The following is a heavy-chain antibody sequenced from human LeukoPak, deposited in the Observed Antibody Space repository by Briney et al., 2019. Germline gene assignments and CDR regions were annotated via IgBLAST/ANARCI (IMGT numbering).Heavy chain of an antibody. V-gene: IGHV3-30*18. CDR1: GFTFSRSA. CDR3: AKEMKPWMHFDY. CDR2: ISHDGSNT. D-gene: IGHD5-12*01. J-gene: IGHJ4*02. Sequence: GGSLRPSCAASGFTFSRSAVHWVRQAPGKGLEWVAVISHDGSNTDYTDSVKGRFTISRDNSKNTLYLQMNSLRAEDTAVYYCAKEMKPWMHFDYWGQGTLVTVSS.